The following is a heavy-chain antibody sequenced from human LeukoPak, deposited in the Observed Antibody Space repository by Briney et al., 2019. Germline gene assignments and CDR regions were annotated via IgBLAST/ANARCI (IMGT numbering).Heavy chain of an antibody. D-gene: IGHD3-22*01. V-gene: IGHV3-23*01. Sequence: PGGSLRLSCAASGFTFSSYAMSWVRQAPGKGLGWVSAISGSGGSTYYADSVKGRFTISRDNSKNTLYLQMNSLRAEDTAVYYCAKDLYDSSGYYYQGCFDYWGQGTLVTVSS. CDR1: GFTFSSYA. J-gene: IGHJ4*02. CDR2: ISGSGGST. CDR3: AKDLYDSSGYYYQGCFDY.